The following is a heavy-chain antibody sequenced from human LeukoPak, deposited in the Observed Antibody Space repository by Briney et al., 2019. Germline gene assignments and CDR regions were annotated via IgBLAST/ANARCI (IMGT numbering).Heavy chain of an antibody. Sequence: PGESLQISCKGSGSSFSNYWISWVRQLPGKGLEWMGRIDPSGSYTEYSPSFQGHVTISADKSISLAYLQWSSLKASDTAIYYCARYGGGFDYWGQGTQVTVSS. J-gene: IGHJ4*02. CDR3: ARYGGGFDY. D-gene: IGHD4-23*01. CDR1: GSSFSNYW. V-gene: IGHV5-10-1*01. CDR2: IDPSGSYT.